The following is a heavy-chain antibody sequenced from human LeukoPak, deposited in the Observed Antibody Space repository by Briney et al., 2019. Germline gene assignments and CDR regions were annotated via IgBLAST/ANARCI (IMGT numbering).Heavy chain of an antibody. CDR1: GGSFSGYY. V-gene: IGHV4-34*01. CDR3: ARHTTVTINHIDY. D-gene: IGHD4-17*01. CDR2: INHSGST. J-gene: IGHJ4*02. Sequence: PSETLSLTCAVYGGSFSGYYWSWIRQPPGKGLEWIGEINHSGSTNYNPSLKSRVTISVDTSKNQFSLKLSSVTAADTAVYYCARHTTVTINHIDYWGQGTLVTVSS.